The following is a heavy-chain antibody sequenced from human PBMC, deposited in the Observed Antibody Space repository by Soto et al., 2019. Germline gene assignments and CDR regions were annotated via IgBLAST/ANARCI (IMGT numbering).Heavy chain of an antibody. CDR2: IHSSGTT. CDR1: SGSINSSY. CDR3: ARDRIIGTSYSDY. Sequence: SDSLSLSCPVSSGSINSSYWSWLRQHAGKGLEWIGRIHSSGTTNYNPSLKSRVTMSVDTSKNQFSLKLTSVTAADTAVYYCARDRIIGTSYSDYWGQGILVTVSS. D-gene: IGHD1-7*01. V-gene: IGHV4-4*07. J-gene: IGHJ4*02.